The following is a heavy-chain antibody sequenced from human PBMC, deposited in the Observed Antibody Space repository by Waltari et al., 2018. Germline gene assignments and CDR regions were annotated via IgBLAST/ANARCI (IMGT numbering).Heavy chain of an antibody. V-gene: IGHV4-39*01. CDR2: IYYSGNT. CDR3: TRPSGTTPCCGVEY. CDR1: GAPISSGDYY. J-gene: IGHJ4*02. Sequence: QLQLQESGPGLVKPSETLSLTCTVSGAPISSGDYYWAWIRQPPGKGLEWIGSIYYSGNTYYNPSLKSRVTLSVDTSKNQFSLRLNSVTAADTAVYYCTRPSGTTPCCGVEYWGPGNLVTVSS. D-gene: IGHD1-7*01.